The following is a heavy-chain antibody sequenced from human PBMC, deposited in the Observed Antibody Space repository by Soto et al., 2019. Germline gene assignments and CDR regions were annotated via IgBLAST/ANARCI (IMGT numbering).Heavy chain of an antibody. D-gene: IGHD5-12*01. CDR3: ARDSSDYYYYYYGMDV. J-gene: IGHJ6*02. CDR1: GFTFSSYS. Sequence: GGSLRLSCAASGFTFSSYSMNWVRQAPGKGLEWVSSISSSSYICYADSVKGRFTISRDNAKNSLYLRMNSLRAEDTAVYYCARDSSDYYYYYYGMDVWGQGTTVTSP. V-gene: IGHV3-21*01. CDR2: ISSSSYI.